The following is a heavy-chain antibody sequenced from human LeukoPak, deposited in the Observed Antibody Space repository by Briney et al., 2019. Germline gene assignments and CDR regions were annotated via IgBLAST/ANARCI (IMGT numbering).Heavy chain of an antibody. CDR2: ISSSSSYI. D-gene: IGHD6-13*01. Sequence: GGSLRLSCAASGFTFSSYNVDWVRQAPGKGLEWVSSISSSSSYIDYADSVKGRFTISRDNAENSLYLQMNSLRAEDTAVYYCARAGGQLLHGFGYFEYWGQGTLVTVSS. CDR3: ARAGGQLLHGFGYFEY. CDR1: GFTFSSYN. J-gene: IGHJ4*02. V-gene: IGHV3-21*01.